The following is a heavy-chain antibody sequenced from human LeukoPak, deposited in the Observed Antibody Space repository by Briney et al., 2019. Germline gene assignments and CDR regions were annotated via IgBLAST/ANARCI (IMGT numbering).Heavy chain of an antibody. D-gene: IGHD5-18*01. CDR3: ARGHLRGYSYGYRKAEYFQH. Sequence: SETLSLTCAVYGGSFSGYYWSWIRHPPGKGLEWIGEINHSGSTNYNPSLKSRVTISVDTSKNQFSLKLSSVTAADTAVYYCARGHLRGYSYGYRKAEYFQHWGQGTLVTVSS. J-gene: IGHJ1*01. CDR1: GGSFSGYY. CDR2: INHSGST. V-gene: IGHV4-34*01.